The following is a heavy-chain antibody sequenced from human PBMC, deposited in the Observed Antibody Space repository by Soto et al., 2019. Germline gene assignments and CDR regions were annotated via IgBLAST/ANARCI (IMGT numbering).Heavy chain of an antibody. CDR3: ARDVGFGELLGY. CDR2: IIPILGIA. V-gene: IGHV1-69*08. Sequence: QVQLVQSGAEVKKPGSSVKVSCKASGGTFSSYTISWVRQAPGQGLEWMGRIIPILGIANYAQKFQGRVTITADKSTSTAYMELSSLRSEDTAVYYCARDVGFGELLGYWGQGTLVTVSS. D-gene: IGHD3-10*01. J-gene: IGHJ4*02. CDR1: GGTFSSYT.